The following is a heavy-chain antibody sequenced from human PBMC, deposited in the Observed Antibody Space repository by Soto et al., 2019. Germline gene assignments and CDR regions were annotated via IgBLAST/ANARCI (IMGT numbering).Heavy chain of an antibody. V-gene: IGHV5-51*01. D-gene: IGHD3-3*02. CDR1: GYIFTNYL. CDR3: ARLANIFGFDN. Sequence: PGESLKISFQGSGYIFTNYLICWVRQMPVKGLEWMGIIYPGDSDTRYSPYFQGQVTISADKSISTAYLQWSSLKASDTAMYYCARLANIFGFDNWGRGTLVTVSS. CDR2: IYPGDSDT. J-gene: IGHJ4*01.